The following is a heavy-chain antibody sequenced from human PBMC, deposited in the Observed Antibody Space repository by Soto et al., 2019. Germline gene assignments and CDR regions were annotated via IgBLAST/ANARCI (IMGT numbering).Heavy chain of an antibody. D-gene: IGHD6-13*01. CDR3: ARGERPYISIWYVQEHDDYYYYRSV. Sequence: PAETLSLTCAVYGGSFSGYYWSWIRQPPGKGLEWIGEINHSGSTNYNPSLKCRLTISVDTSKTQFSQKLSYVTAADTAVYYCARGERPYISIWYVQEHDDYYYYRSVWTRGTTVTVSS. J-gene: IGHJ6*03. V-gene: IGHV4-34*01. CDR1: GGSFSGYY. CDR2: INHSGST.